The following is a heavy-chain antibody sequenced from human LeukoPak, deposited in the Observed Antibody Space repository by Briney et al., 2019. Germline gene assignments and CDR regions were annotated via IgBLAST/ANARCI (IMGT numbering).Heavy chain of an antibody. V-gene: IGHV3-30*04. CDR1: GFTFSSYA. D-gene: IGHD6-25*01. Sequence: GGSLRLSCAASGFTFSSYAMHWVRQAPGKGLEWVAVISYDGSNKYYADSVKGRFTISRDNSKNTLYLQMNSLKAEDTAVYYCAREWQRFDYWGQGTLVTVSS. CDR2: ISYDGSNK. CDR3: AREWQRFDY. J-gene: IGHJ4*02.